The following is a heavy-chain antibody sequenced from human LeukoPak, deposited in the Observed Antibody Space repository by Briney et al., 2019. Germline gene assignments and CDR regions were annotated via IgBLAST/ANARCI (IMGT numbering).Heavy chain of an antibody. CDR1: GYTFTGYY. Sequence: ASVKVSCKASGYTFTGYYMHWVRQAPGQGLEWMGWINPNSGGTNYAQKFQGRVTMTRDTSISTAYMELSRLRSDDTAVYYCARSESAQYYYDSSGYRFDYWGQGTLVTVSS. J-gene: IGHJ4*02. CDR2: INPNSGGT. V-gene: IGHV1-2*02. D-gene: IGHD3-22*01. CDR3: ARSESAQYYYDSSGYRFDY.